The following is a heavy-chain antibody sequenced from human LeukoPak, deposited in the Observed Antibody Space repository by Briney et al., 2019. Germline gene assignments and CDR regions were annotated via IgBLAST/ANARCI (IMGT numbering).Heavy chain of an antibody. CDR1: GFTVSSNY. CDR2: IYSGGST. CDR3: ARVASSGYYRKPSYFDY. V-gene: IGHV3-53*01. D-gene: IGHD3-22*01. J-gene: IGHJ4*02. Sequence: PGGSLRLSCAASGFTVSSNYMSWVRQAPGKGLEWVSVIYSGGSTYYADSVKGRFTISRDNAKNSLYLQMNSLRAEDTALYYCARVASSGYYRKPSYFDYWGQGTLVTVSS.